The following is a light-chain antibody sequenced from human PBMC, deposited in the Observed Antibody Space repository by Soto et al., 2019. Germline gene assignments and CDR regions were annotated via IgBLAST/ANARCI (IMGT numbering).Light chain of an antibody. J-gene: IGLJ2*01. CDR1: TGPVTSGHY. Sequence: QAVVTQEPSLTVSPGWTVTLTCGSSTGPVTSGHYPYWFQLSPGQAPRTLIYDTSNKHSWTPARFSGSLLGGKAALTLSGAQPEDEAEYYCLVSHNDGRIFGGGTQLTVL. CDR2: DTS. CDR3: LVSHNDGRI. V-gene: IGLV7-46*01.